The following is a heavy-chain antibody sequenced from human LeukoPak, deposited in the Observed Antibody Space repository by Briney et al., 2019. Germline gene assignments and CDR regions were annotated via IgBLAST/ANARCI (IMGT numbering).Heavy chain of an antibody. J-gene: IGHJ4*02. CDR3: ARDGDGGAMDKYY. D-gene: IGHD3-16*01. V-gene: IGHV1-46*01. CDR1: GYTFTSHF. Sequence: ASVKVSCKASGYTFTSHFMHWVRQAPGQGLEWMGIINPRGGSTSYTQKFQGRVTMTRDTSTSTVYMELSSLRSEDTAVYYCARDGDGGAMDKYYWGQGTLVTVSS. CDR2: INPRGGST.